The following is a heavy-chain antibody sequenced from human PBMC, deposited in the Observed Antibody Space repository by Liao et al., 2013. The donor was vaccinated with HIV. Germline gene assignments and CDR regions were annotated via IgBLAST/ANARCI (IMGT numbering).Heavy chain of an antibody. V-gene: IGHV4-39*07. D-gene: IGHD2-15*01. J-gene: IGHJ6*03. CDR2: VYYTGIT. CDR1: GGSITSSTSY. Sequence: QLQLQESAPGLVKPSETLSLTCSVSGGSITSSTSYWGWLRQPPGKGLEWIGTVYYTGITYYNPSLKSRVTISVDTSKNQFSLNLSSVTAADTAVYYCATFLCSTGNCYGPLSSYYSYYYMDVWGKGTTVTVSS. CDR3: ATFLCSTGNCYGPLSSYYSYYYMDV.